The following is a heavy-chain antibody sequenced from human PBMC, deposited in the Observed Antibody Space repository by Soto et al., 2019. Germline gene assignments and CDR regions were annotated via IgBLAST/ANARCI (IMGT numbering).Heavy chain of an antibody. V-gene: IGHV1-69*01. CDR3: ARIATKTYRSRCFHDAFDV. J-gene: IGHJ3*01. D-gene: IGHD2-2*01. CDR1: GGTFSTYA. CDR2: VIPMFGTP. Sequence: QVQLVQSGAEVQRPGSAMKVSCRASGGTFSTYAINWVRQVPGQGLEWMGGVIPMFGTPNYAQKFQGRLSIIAEEDPSTAYREVRSLTSQYTAVYYCARIATKTYRSRCFHDAFDVWGQGTMVTVSS.